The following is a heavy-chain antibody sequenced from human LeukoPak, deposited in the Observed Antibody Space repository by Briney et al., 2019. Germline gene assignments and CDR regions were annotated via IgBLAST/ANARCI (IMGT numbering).Heavy chain of an antibody. D-gene: IGHD2-2*01. CDR1: GGSFSGYY. Sequence: SETLSLTCAVYGGSFSGYYWSWIRQPPGKGLEWIGEINHSGSTNYNPSLKSRVTISVDTSKNQFSLKLSSVTAADTAVYYAARCLSGPVRIVAVPAAQRKYYYYYMDVWGKGTTVTVSS. V-gene: IGHV4-34*01. J-gene: IGHJ6*03. CDR3: ARCLSGPVRIVAVPAAQRKYYYYYMDV. CDR2: INHSGST.